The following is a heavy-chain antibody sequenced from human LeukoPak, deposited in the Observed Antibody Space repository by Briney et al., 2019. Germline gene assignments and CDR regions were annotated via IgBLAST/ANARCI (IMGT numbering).Heavy chain of an antibody. CDR1: GGSVSSGSYY. Sequence: PSETLSLTCTVSGGSVSSGSYYWSWIRQPPGKGLEWIGEINHSGSTNYNPSLKSRVTISVDTSKNQFSLKLSSVTAADTAVYYCARSPYYYDSSGYYPFDYWGQGTLVTVSS. CDR2: INHSGST. CDR3: ARSPYYYDSSGYYPFDY. V-gene: IGHV4-39*07. J-gene: IGHJ4*02. D-gene: IGHD3-22*01.